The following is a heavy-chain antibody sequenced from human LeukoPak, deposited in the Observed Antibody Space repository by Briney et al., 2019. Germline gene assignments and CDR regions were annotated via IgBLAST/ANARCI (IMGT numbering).Heavy chain of an antibody. CDR2: INPNSGGT. J-gene: IGHJ4*02. D-gene: IGHD6-6*01. CDR1: GYTFTGYY. V-gene: IGHV1-2*02. Sequence: ASVKVSCKASGYTFTGYYMHWVRQAPGQGLEWMGWINPNSGGTNYAQKFQGRVTMTRDTSISTAYMELSRLRSDDTAVYYCARGYIPEQLALIYFDYWGQGTLVTVSS. CDR3: ARGYIPEQLALIYFDY.